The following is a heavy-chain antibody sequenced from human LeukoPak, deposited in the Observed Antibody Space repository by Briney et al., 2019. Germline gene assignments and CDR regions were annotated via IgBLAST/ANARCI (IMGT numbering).Heavy chain of an antibody. J-gene: IGHJ4*01. CDR3: TRELPREVTLDY. D-gene: IGHD2-21*02. CDR2: INTDGSST. CDR1: GFEFISYA. Sequence: GGSLRLSRAASGFEFISYAMQWVRQAPGKGLVWVSRINTDGSSTSYADSVKGRFTVSRDNAKNTLFLQVNSLRAEDTAVYFCTRELPREVTLDYRGQGTPVTVSS. V-gene: IGHV3-74*01.